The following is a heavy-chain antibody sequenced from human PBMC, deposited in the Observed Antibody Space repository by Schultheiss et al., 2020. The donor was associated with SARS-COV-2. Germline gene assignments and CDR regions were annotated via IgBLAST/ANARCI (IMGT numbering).Heavy chain of an antibody. CDR1: GFTFSSYW. J-gene: IGHJ2*01. CDR2: IKQDGSEK. CDR3: ARDRDSWYFDL. Sequence: GGSLRLSCAASGFTFSSYWMSWVRQAPGKGLEWVANIKQDGSEKYYVDSVKGRFTISRDNARNSLYLQMNSLRAEDTAVYYCARDRDSWYFDLWGRGTLVTVSS. V-gene: IGHV3-7*01.